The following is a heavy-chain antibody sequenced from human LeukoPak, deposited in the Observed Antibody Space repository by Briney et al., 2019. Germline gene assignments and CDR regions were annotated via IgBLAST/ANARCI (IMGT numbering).Heavy chain of an antibody. Sequence: SQTLSLTCTVSGGSISSGDYYWSWIRQPPGKGLEWIGYIYYSGSTYYNPSLKSRVTISVDRSKNQFSLRLSSVTAADTAVYYCARALRGGNSYGYLDSWGQGSLVTVSS. J-gene: IGHJ4*02. CDR1: GGSISSGDYY. V-gene: IGHV4-30-4*01. D-gene: IGHD5-18*01. CDR3: ARALRGGNSYGYLDS. CDR2: IYYSGST.